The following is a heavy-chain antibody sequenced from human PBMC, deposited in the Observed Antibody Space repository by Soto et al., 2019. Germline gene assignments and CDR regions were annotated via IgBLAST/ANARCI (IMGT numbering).Heavy chain of an antibody. V-gene: IGHV3-23*01. D-gene: IGHD5-18*01. CDR2: ISGSGGGT. Sequence: GGSLRLSCAASGFTFSNYVMNWVRQSPGKGLEWVSGISGSGGGTYYAGSVKGRFTISRDNSKNTLYLQMNRLRAEDTAVYYCAKVFYSYGPLNYGMDVWGQGTTVTVSS. CDR1: GFTFSNYV. CDR3: AKVFYSYGPLNYGMDV. J-gene: IGHJ6*02.